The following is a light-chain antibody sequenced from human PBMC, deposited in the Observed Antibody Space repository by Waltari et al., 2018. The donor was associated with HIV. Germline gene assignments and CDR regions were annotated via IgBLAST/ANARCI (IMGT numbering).Light chain of an antibody. CDR1: TSNIGSNS. J-gene: IGLJ3*02. V-gene: IGLV1-44*01. Sequence: QSVLTQSPSASGTPGQRVTISCSGGTSNIGSNSVSWYQQVPGTAPQLFMFSNSVRPSGVPDRFSGSKSGTSASLAISGLQSEDEADYDCATWDDTLDGPVFGGGTRLTVL. CDR2: SNS. CDR3: ATWDDTLDGPV.